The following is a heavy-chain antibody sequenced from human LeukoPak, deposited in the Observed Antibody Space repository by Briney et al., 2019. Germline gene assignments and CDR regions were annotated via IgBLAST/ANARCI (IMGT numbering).Heavy chain of an antibody. Sequence: SETLSLTCAVYGGSFSGYYWSWIRQPPGKGLEWIGEINHSGSTNYNPSLKSRVTISVDTSKNQFSLKLSSVTAADTAVYYCAILSADLTAYDYWGQGTLVTVSS. CDR1: GGSFSGYY. J-gene: IGHJ4*02. CDR2: INHSGST. V-gene: IGHV4-34*01. CDR3: AILSADLTAYDY. D-gene: IGHD3-10*01.